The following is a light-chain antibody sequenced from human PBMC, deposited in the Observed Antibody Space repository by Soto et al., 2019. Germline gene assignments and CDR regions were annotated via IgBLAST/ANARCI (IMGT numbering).Light chain of an antibody. J-gene: IGKJ3*01. CDR2: GAS. V-gene: IGKV3-20*01. CDR3: QQYGSSPIT. CDR1: QSVSSNY. Sequence: EIVLTQSPGTLSLSPGERATLSCRASQSVSSNYLAWYQQKPGQAPRLLIYGASSRATGIPDRFSGSGSGTDFTLTISRLEPEDFAVYSCQQYGSSPITFGPGTKVDIK.